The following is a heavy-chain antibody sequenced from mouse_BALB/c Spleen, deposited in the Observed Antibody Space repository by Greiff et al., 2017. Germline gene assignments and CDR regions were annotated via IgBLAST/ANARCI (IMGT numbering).Heavy chain of an antibody. CDR1: GFTFSSFG. J-gene: IGHJ4*01. CDR2: ISSGSSTI. Sequence: DVKLQESGGGLVQPGGSRKLSCAASGFTFSSFGMHWVRQAPEKGLEWVAYISSGSSTIYYADTVKGRFTISRDNPKNTLFLQMTSLRSGDTAMYYCARKGNYAMDYWGQGTSVTVSS. CDR3: ARKGNYAMDY. V-gene: IGHV5-17*02.